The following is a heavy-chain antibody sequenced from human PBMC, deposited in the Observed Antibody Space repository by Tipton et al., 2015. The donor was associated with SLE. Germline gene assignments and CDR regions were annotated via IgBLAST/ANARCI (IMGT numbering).Heavy chain of an antibody. CDR2: ISNNGGVT. CDR1: GFTFSSFA. J-gene: IGHJ4*02. Sequence: SLRLSCAASGFTFSSFAMHWVRQAPGKGLQYVSAISNNGGVTYYATSVKGRFTISRDDSNNTLYLQMGSLRDEDTAVYYCAKLGLGVVIDYWGQGTLVTVSS. V-gene: IGHV3-64*01. D-gene: IGHD3-3*01. CDR3: AKLGLGVVIDY.